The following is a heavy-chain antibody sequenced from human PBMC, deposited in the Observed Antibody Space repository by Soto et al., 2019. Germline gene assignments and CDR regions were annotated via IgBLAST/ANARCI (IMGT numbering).Heavy chain of an antibody. V-gene: IGHV4-31*03. CDR2: IYYSGTT. D-gene: IGHD6-13*01. Sequence: QVQLQESGPGLVKASQTLSLTCTVSGGSISSGGYYWTWIRQHPGQGLEWIGDIYYSGTTYYNPSLKRRVTISMDTSKNQFSLKLSSVTAADTAMYYCARETPTASGMESWGQVTLVTVSS. CDR1: GGSISSGGYY. CDR3: ARETPTASGMES. J-gene: IGHJ5*02.